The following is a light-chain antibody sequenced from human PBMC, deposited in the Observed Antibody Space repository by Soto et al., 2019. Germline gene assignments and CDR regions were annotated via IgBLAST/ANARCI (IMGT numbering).Light chain of an antibody. CDR2: EVS. CDR1: SSDVGGYNY. Sequence: QSALTQPASVSGSPGQSITISCTGTSSDVGGYNYVSWYQQHPDKAPKLMIYEVSNRPSGVSNRFSDSKSGHTASLTISGLQSEDEADYFCTSYTSYSTLDVFGTGTKLTVL. CDR3: TSYTSYSTLDV. J-gene: IGLJ1*01. V-gene: IGLV2-14*01.